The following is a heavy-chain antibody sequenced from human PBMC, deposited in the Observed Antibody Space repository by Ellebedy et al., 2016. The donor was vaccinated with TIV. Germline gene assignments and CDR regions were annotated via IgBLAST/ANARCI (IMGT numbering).Heavy chain of an antibody. V-gene: IGHV3-9*01. CDR2: ISWNSGTI. D-gene: IGHD3-22*01. CDR1: GFTFDNYG. Sequence: SLKISXAASGFTFDNYGMHWVRQAPGKGLEWVSGISWNSGTIAHAPSVTGRFNISRDNAKNTLYLQMNRLRTEDTALYYCAREAESLTLILREFGPWGQGALVTVSP. J-gene: IGHJ5*02. CDR3: AREAESLTLILREFGP.